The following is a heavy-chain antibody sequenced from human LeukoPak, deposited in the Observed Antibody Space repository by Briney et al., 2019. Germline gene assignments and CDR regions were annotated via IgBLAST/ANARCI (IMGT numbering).Heavy chain of an antibody. CDR1: GGSISSDY. Sequence: PSETLSLTCTVSGGSISSDYWSWIRQPPGKGLEWIGYFYYSGSTNYNPSLKSRVTISVDTSKNQFSLKLTSVTAADTAVYYCARDTAARGCLDCWGQGTLVTVSS. V-gene: IGHV4-59*01. CDR3: ARDTAARGCLDC. D-gene: IGHD6-6*01. J-gene: IGHJ4*02. CDR2: FYYSGST.